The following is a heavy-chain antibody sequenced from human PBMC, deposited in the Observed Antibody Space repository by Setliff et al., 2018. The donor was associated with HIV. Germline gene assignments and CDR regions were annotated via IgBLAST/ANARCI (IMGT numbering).Heavy chain of an antibody. Sequence: SETLSLTCTVSGGSISSGSYYWSWIRQPAGKGLEWIGHIYTSGITNYNPSLKSRVTISVDTSKNQFSLKLSSVTAADTAVYYCATFLPRGYYFDYWGQGTLVTVSS. J-gene: IGHJ4*02. V-gene: IGHV4-61*09. CDR1: GGSISSGSYY. CDR2: IYTSGIT. CDR3: ATFLPRGYYFDY. D-gene: IGHD2-2*01.